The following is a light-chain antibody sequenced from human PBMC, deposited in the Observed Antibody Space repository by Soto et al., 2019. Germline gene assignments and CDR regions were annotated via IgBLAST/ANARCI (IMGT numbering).Light chain of an antibody. V-gene: IGKV1-5*03. CDR1: QSINSW. CDR3: QHHKSYPIT. J-gene: IGKJ4*01. Sequence: DIQMTQSPSTLSASVGDRVTITCRASQSINSWLAWYQQKPGKAPKLLIYKASSLESGVPSRFSGSGSETEFTLTISSLQPDDFATYYCQHHKSYPITFGGGTKVEIK. CDR2: KAS.